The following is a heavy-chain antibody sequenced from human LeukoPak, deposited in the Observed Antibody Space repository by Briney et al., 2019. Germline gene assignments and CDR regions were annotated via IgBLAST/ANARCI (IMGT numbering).Heavy chain of an antibody. CDR1: GFTFSSYG. CDR3: VSALWFGETNWFDP. V-gene: IGHV3-23*01. J-gene: IGHJ5*02. D-gene: IGHD3-10*01. Sequence: GGSLRLSCVASGFTFSSYGMSWVRQAPGKGLEWVSAISGSGGSTYYADSVKGRFTISRDNSKNTLYLQMNSLRAEDTAVYYCVSALWFGETNWFDPWGQGTLVTVSS. CDR2: ISGSGGST.